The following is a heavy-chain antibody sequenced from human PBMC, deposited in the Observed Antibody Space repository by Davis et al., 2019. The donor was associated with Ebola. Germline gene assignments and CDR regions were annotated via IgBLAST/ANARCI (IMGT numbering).Heavy chain of an antibody. Sequence: MPSETLSLTCTVSGDSMSNFYWNWIRQPPGKGLEWIGYISYSGSTNYSPSLKSRVTISVETSKNQFSLKLSSVTAADTAVYYCARVSELYGMDVWGKGTTVTVSS. J-gene: IGHJ6*04. CDR1: GDSMSNFY. D-gene: IGHD1-26*01. V-gene: IGHV4-59*01. CDR2: ISYSGST. CDR3: ARVSELYGMDV.